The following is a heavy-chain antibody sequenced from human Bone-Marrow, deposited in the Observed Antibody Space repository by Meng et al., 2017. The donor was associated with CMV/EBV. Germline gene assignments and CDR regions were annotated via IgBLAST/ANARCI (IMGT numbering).Heavy chain of an antibody. Sequence: GGSLRLSCAASGFTFSSYGMHWVRQAPGKGPEWVAVIWYDGSNKYYADSVKGRFTISRDNSKNTLYLQMNSLRAEDTAVYYCARSRRVVVIASYPDYWGQGTLVTVSS. V-gene: IGHV3-33*01. CDR2: IWYDGSNK. D-gene: IGHD2-21*01. CDR3: ARSRRVVVIASYPDY. CDR1: GFTFSSYG. J-gene: IGHJ4*02.